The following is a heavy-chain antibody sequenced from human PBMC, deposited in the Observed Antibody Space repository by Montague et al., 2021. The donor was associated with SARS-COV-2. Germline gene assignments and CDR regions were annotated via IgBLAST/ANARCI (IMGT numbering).Heavy chain of an antibody. D-gene: IGHD6-13*01. J-gene: IGHJ6*02. CDR1: GFTVSSNY. CDR2: IYSGGST. Sequence: SLRLSCAASGFTVSSNYMSWVRQAPGKGLEWVSVIYSGGSTYYXXXVXXXFTISRDNSKNTLYLQMNSLRAEDTAVYYCARGGHSSSWYYYYGIDVWGQGTTVTVSS. CDR3: ARGGHSSSWYYYYGIDV. V-gene: IGHV3-53*01.